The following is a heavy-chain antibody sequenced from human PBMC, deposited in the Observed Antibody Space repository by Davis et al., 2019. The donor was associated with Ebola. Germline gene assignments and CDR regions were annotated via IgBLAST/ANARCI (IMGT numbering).Heavy chain of an antibody. D-gene: IGHD3-3*01. CDR2: INSDGSST. CDR3: ARDYDFWSGYFDY. Sequence: GSSLKISCAASGFTFSSYWMHWVRQAPGKGLVWVSRINSDGSSTSYADSVKGRFTISRDNAKNTLYLQMNSLRAEDTAVYYCARDYDFWSGYFDYWGQGTLVTVSS. V-gene: IGHV3-74*01. J-gene: IGHJ4*02. CDR1: GFTFSSYW.